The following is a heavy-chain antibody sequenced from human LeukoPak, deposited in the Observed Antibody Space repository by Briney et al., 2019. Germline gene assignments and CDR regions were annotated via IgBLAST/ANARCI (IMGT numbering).Heavy chain of an antibody. V-gene: IGHV4-4*02. J-gene: IGHJ6*03. CDR3: ARGLQEVVVVAATGPLSTLYYYYYMDV. D-gene: IGHD2-15*01. CDR2: IYYSGST. Sequence: PSGTLSLTCAVSGGSISSSNWWSWVRQPPGKGLEWIGEIYYSGSTNYNPSLKSRVTISVDTSKNQFSLKLSSVTAADTAVYYCARGLQEVVVVAATGPLSTLYYYYYMDVWGKGTTVTVSS. CDR1: GGSISSSNW.